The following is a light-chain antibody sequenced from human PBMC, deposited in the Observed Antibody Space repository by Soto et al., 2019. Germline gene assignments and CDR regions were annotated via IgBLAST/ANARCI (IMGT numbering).Light chain of an antibody. J-gene: IGLJ1*01. V-gene: IGLV2-14*02. CDR2: EGT. CDR3: CSYTNINTRACV. CDR1: SSDVGSYNL. Sequence: QSALTQPASVSASPGQSITIPCTGTSSDVGSYNLVSWFQQHPGKVPKLLIYEGTKRPSGLSDRFSGSKSGNTASLTISGLQAEDEAEYYCCSYTNINTRACVFGTGTKLTVL.